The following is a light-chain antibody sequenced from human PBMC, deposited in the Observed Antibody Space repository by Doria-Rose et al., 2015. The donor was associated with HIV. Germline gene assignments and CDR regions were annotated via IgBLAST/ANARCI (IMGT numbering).Light chain of an antibody. V-gene: IGKV3-15*01. Sequence: EIVLTQSPATLSVSPGARATLSCRASQGIGSDLAWYQQKPGQAPRLLIYRASIRATGIPPRFTGGGSGTEFTLTISSLQPEDFAVYFCHQYSQWPPYTFGQGTKLEVK. CDR1: QGIGSD. CDR3: HQYSQWPPYT. CDR2: RAS. J-gene: IGKJ2*01.